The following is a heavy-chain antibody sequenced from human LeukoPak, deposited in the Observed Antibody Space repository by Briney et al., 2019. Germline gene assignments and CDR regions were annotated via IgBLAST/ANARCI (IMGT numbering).Heavy chain of an antibody. J-gene: IGHJ3*02. Sequence: GGSLRLSCAASGFTFSSYSMNWVRQAPGKGLEWVSYISSSSSTIYYADSVKGRFTISRDNAKSSLYLQMNSLRAEDTAVYYCASLSVYDAFDIWGQGTMVTVSS. D-gene: IGHD2-8*01. V-gene: IGHV3-48*01. CDR1: GFTFSSYS. CDR2: ISSSSSTI. CDR3: ASLSVYDAFDI.